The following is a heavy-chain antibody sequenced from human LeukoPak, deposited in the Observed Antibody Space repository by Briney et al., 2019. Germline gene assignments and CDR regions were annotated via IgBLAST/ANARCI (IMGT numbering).Heavy chain of an antibody. V-gene: IGHV3-30*04. CDR1: GFTFSSYA. J-gene: IGHJ3*02. CDR3: ARGKERYCSGGSCHQDAFDI. CDR2: ISYDGSNK. D-gene: IGHD2-15*01. Sequence: GGSLRLSCAASGFTFSSYAMHWVRQAPGKGLEWVAVISYDGSNKYYADSVKGRFTISRDNSKNTLYLQMNSLRAEDTAVYYCARGKERYCSGGSCHQDAFDIWGQGTMVTVSS.